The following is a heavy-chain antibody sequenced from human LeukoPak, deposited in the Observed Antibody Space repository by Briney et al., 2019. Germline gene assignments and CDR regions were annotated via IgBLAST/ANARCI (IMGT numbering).Heavy chain of an antibody. CDR3: ARRNGDYGAVPYFDY. V-gene: IGHV1-46*01. Sequence: GASVKVSCKASGYTFTSYYMHWVRQAPGQGLEWMGIINPSGGSTSYAQKFQGRVTMTRDMSTSTVYMELSSLRSEDTAVYYCARRNGDYGAVPYFDYWGQGTLVTVSS. D-gene: IGHD4-17*01. J-gene: IGHJ4*02. CDR1: GYTFTSYY. CDR2: INPSGGST.